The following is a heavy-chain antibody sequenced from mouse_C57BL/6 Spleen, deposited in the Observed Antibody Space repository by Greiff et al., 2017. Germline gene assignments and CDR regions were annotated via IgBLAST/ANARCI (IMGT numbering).Heavy chain of an antibody. V-gene: IGHV1-52*01. CDR1: GYTFTSYW. J-gene: IGHJ2*01. Sequence: QVQLQQPGAELVRPGSSVKLSCKASGYTFTSYWMHWVKQRPIQGLEWIGNIDPSDRETHYNQKFKDKATLTVDKSSSTAYMQLSSLTSEDSAVYYCARGGYSNRYFDYWGQGTTLTVSS. CDR3: ARGGYSNRYFDY. D-gene: IGHD2-5*01. CDR2: IDPSDRET.